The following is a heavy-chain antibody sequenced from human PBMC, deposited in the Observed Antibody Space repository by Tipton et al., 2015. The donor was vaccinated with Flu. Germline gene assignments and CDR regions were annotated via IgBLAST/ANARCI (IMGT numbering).Heavy chain of an antibody. Sequence: TLSLTCTVSGGSISSYYWSWIRQPPGKGLEWIGYIYYSGSTNYNPSLKSRVTISVDTSKNQFSLKLSSVTAADTAVYYCARDELFSSWSGDYYFDYWGQGTLVTVSS. CDR3: ARDELFSSWSGDYYFDY. V-gene: IGHV4-59*01. D-gene: IGHD6-13*01. J-gene: IGHJ4*02. CDR1: GGSISSYY. CDR2: IYYSGST.